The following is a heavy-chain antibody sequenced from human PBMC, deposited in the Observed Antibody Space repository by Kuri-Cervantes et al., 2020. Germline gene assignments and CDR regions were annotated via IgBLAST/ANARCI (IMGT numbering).Heavy chain of an antibody. D-gene: IGHD3-9*01. J-gene: IGHJ4*02. CDR1: GGSISSSSYH. CDR3: ASYYDDILTGFVPFYYFDY. Sequence: SETLSLTCTVSGGSISSSSYHWGWIRQPPGKGLGWIGRIYYSGSPFYNPSLKSRVTISVDTSKNQFSLKLSSVTAADTAVYYCASYYDDILTGFVPFYYFDYWGQGTLVTVSS. V-gene: IGHV4-39*01. CDR2: IYYSGSP.